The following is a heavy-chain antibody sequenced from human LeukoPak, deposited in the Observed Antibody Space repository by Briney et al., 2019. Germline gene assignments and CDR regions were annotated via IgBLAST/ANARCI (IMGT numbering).Heavy chain of an antibody. Sequence: GGSLRLSCAASGFTFSGHWMSWVRQSAGKGLGWVANINQNGSAEYYLDSVKGRFTISRDNTNKTLYLQMNNLRGEDTAVYYCARWTNTIDFWGQGTLVTVSS. CDR2: INQNGSAE. J-gene: IGHJ4*02. V-gene: IGHV3-7*01. D-gene: IGHD3/OR15-3a*01. CDR3: ARWTNTIDF. CDR1: GFTFSGHW.